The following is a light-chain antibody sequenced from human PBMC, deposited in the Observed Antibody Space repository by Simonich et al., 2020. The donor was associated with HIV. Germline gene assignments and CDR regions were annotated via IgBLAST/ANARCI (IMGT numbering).Light chain of an antibody. Sequence: QSALTQPASVSGSPGQSITISCTGTSSDIGGYNYVSWYQRHPGKAPKILLYAVTTPPSVVSNRFSGSKSGNTASLTISGLQAEDEGDYYCSSYKRSITHVVFGGGTKLTV. J-gene: IGLJ2*01. CDR1: SSDIGGYNY. V-gene: IGLV2-14*03. CDR3: SSYKRSITHVV. CDR2: AVT.